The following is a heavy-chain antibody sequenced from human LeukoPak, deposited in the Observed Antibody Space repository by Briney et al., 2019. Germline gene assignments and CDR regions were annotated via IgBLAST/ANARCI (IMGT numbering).Heavy chain of an antibody. Sequence: SETLSLTCTVSGYSVTSGYCGGWIRQPLGEGLGWIGRIYYSGRTYASPSLKRRVTISVATTETQFSLKLNSVTAAATAVYYGGRDRGSYRFDYWGQGTLVTVSS. J-gene: IGHJ4*02. CDR2: IYYSGRT. CDR3: GRDRGSYRFDY. V-gene: IGHV4-38-2*02. D-gene: IGHD1-26*01. CDR1: GYSVTSGYC.